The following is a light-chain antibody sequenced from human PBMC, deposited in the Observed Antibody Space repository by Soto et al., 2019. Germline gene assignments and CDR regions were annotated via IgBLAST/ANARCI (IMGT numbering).Light chain of an antibody. Sequence: EIVMPQSPATLSVSPGERSTVPCRASQSVRNDLAWYQQKPGQAPRLLIYGASTRATGIPARFSGSGYGTEFTLTISSLQSEDFAAYYCQQYHNWPLTFGGGTKVDIK. CDR3: QQYHNWPLT. CDR1: QSVRND. J-gene: IGKJ4*01. CDR2: GAS. V-gene: IGKV3-15*01.